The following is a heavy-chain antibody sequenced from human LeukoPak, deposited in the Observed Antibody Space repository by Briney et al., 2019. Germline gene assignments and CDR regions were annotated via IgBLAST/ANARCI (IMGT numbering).Heavy chain of an antibody. CDR2: INSDGSNT. V-gene: IGHV3-74*01. Sequence: PGGSLRLSCAASEFTFSYYWMHWVRQAPGKGLVWVSHINSDGSNTTYADSVKGRFTISRDNSKSTLYVQMNSLRAEDTAVYYCAKYDYYSSGIHWGQGTLVTVSS. J-gene: IGHJ4*02. CDR1: EFTFSYYW. D-gene: IGHD3-10*01. CDR3: AKYDYYSSGIH.